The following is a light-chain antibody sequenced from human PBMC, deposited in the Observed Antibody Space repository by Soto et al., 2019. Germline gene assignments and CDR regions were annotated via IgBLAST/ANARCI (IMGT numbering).Light chain of an antibody. CDR1: QNIFYSYNNKNY. CDR3: QQDDTSPLT. J-gene: IGKJ4*01. Sequence: DIVMTQSPDSLAVSLGERATINCKSSQNIFYSYNNKNYLAWYQHKSGQPPKVLVYSASTRDSGVPDRFSGSGAGTDCTLTISSLQAKYVAVYYCQQDDTSPLTYGGGTKVEIK. CDR2: SAS. V-gene: IGKV4-1*01.